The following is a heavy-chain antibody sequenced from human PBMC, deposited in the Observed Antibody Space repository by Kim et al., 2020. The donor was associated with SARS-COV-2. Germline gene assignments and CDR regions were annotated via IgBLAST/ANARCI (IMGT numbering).Heavy chain of an antibody. J-gene: IGHJ6*02. CDR3: ARDGLSDGSGSYYPYYYYYYGMDV. CDR1: GFTFSSYA. CDR2: ISYDGSNK. Sequence: GGSLRLSCAASGFTFSSYAMHWVRQAPGKGLEWVAVISYDGSNKYYADSVKGRFTISRDNSKNTLYLQMNSLRAEDTAVYYCARDGLSDGSGSYYPYYYYYYGMDVWGQGTTVTVSS. V-gene: IGHV3-30*04. D-gene: IGHD3-10*01.